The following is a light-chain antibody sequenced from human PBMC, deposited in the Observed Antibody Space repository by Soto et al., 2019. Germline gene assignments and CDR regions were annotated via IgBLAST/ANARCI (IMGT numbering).Light chain of an antibody. CDR2: GAS. V-gene: IGKV3-20*01. CDR1: QSVTTR. J-gene: IGKJ5*01. Sequence: IVLTQSPGTLSLSPGERVTLSCRASQSVTTRLAWYQHKPGQAPTLLLSGASNRASGVPVRFSGSRSGTDLTLTIARLEPEDFALYYCQQYGGSPITFGLGTRLEIK. CDR3: QQYGGSPIT.